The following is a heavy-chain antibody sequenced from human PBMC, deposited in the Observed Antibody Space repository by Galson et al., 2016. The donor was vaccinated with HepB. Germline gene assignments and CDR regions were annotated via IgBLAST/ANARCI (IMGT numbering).Heavy chain of an antibody. Sequence: SLRLSCAASGFTFSSFSMNWVRQAPGRGLEWVSYISSSTIIYYAGSVKGRFTISRDNAKNSLYLQMNSLRDEDTAVYYCARDLHSGSYTFDYWGRGTLVTVSS. CDR3: ARDLHSGSYTFDY. CDR1: GFTFSSFS. V-gene: IGHV3-48*02. J-gene: IGHJ4*02. CDR2: ISSSTII. D-gene: IGHD1-26*01.